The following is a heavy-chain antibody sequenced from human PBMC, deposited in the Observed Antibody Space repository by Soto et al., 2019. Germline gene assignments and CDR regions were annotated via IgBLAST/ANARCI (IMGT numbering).Heavy chain of an antibody. CDR3: AKDRDPIMISGVVIPHGLDV. CDR1: GFTFNTYG. Sequence: QVQLVESGGGVVQPGKSLRLSCAATGFTFNTYGMHWVRQAPGKGLEGVALISFDGSNQYYPDSVKGRFTISRDNSKNTLYLHMKSLKAEDTAVYYCAKDRDPIMISGVVIPHGLDVWGQGTTVTVSS. V-gene: IGHV3-30*18. J-gene: IGHJ6*02. D-gene: IGHD3-3*01. CDR2: ISFDGSNQ.